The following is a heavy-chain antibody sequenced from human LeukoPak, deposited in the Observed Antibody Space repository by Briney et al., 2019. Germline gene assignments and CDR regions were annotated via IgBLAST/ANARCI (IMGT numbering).Heavy chain of an antibody. J-gene: IGHJ4*02. CDR1: GFTFSSYS. D-gene: IGHD6-19*01. CDR3: ARDPGSHNSSGWYDY. CDR2: ISSSSSYI. Sequence: GGSLRLSCAASGFTFSSYSMNWVRQAPGKGLEWVSSISSSSSYIYYADSVKGRFTISRDNAKNSLYLQMNSLRAEDTAVYYCARDPGSHNSSGWYDYWGQGTLVTVSS. V-gene: IGHV3-21*04.